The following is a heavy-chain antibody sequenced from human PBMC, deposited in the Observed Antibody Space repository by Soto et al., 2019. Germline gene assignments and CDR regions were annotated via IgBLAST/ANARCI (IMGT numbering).Heavy chain of an antibody. CDR2: VYSGGGT. J-gene: IGHJ4*02. V-gene: IGHV4-59*12. D-gene: IGHD2-8*02. CDR1: GGSLRGYS. Sequence: PSETLSLTCTVSGGSLRGYSWSWIRQSPGKGLEWIGYVYSGGGTNYSPSFMGRVTISVDMTDNQFSLKLNSVTAADTAVYYCARDKITGLFDYWGQGTLVTVSS. CDR3: ARDKITGLFDY.